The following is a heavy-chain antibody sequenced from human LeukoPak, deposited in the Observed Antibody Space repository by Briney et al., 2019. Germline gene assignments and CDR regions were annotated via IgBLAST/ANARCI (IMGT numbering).Heavy chain of an antibody. CDR1: GYSVSSGYY. Sequence: PSETLSLTCTVSGYSVSSGYYWGWIRQPPGKGLEWIGSVFHSGNTYYNPSLKGRVTISVDTSKNHFSLKLSSVTAADTAVYYCASHYRTPTPYNWFDPWGQGTLVTVSS. D-gene: IGHD3-10*01. V-gene: IGHV4-38-2*02. J-gene: IGHJ5*02. CDR3: ASHYRTPTPYNWFDP. CDR2: VFHSGNT.